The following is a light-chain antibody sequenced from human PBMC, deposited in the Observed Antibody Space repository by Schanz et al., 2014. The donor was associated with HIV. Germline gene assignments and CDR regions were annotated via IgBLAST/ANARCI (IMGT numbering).Light chain of an antibody. J-gene: IGLJ3*02. CDR1: SSDVGGYNH. CDR3: ATWDDSLKAWV. V-gene: IGLV2-8*01. Sequence: QSALTQPPSASGSPGQSVTISCTGTSSDVGGYNHVSWYQQHPGKAPKLMIYEVIKRPSGVPDRFSGSKSGTSASLAISGLQSEDEADYYCATWDDSLKAWVFGGGTKVTVL. CDR2: EVI.